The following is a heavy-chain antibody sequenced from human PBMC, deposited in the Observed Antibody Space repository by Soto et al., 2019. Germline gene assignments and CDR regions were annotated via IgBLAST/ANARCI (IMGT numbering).Heavy chain of an antibody. CDR2: TYYRSKWYN. CDR3: AREFVLVPAAMGGSDWFDP. Sequence: PSQTLSLTCAISGDSVSSNSAAWNWIRQSPSRGLEWLGRTYYRSKWYNDYAVSVKSRITINPDTSKNQFSLQLNSVTPEDTAVYYCAREFVLVPAAMGGSDWFDPWGQGTLVTVS. V-gene: IGHV6-1*01. D-gene: IGHD2-2*01. J-gene: IGHJ5*02. CDR1: GDSVSSNSAA.